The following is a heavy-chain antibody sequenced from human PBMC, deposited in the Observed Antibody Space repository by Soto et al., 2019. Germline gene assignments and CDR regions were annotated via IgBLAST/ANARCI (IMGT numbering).Heavy chain of an antibody. CDR2: IIPIFATT. D-gene: IGHD6-6*01. V-gene: IGHV1-69*06. Sequence: QVQLVQSGAEVKKPGSSVKVSCKASGGTFTSYTITWVRQAPGQGREWMGGIIPIFATTNYAQKFQGRVTITADKSTSTAYMELSSLRSEDTAVYYCARLRKQLVRYYGMDVWGQGTTVTVSS. CDR1: GGTFTSYT. CDR3: ARLRKQLVRYYGMDV. J-gene: IGHJ6*02.